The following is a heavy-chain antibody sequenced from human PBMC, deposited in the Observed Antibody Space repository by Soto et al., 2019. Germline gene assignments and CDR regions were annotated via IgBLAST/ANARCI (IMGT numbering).Heavy chain of an antibody. CDR1: GLTLSTSS. Sequence: GGSLRLSCAAFGLTLSTSSMNWVRQAPGRGLEWISYIRRHTSVTYYADSVKGRFTISRDNSKNSLYLQMNSLRAEDTAVYYCARAPEALAPWGQGTLVTVSS. CDR2: IRRHTSVT. J-gene: IGHJ5*02. CDR3: ARAPEALAP. V-gene: IGHV3-48*01.